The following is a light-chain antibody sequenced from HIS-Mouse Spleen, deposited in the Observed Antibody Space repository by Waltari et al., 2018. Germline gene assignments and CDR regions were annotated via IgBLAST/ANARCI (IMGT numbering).Light chain of an antibody. J-gene: IGLJ2*01. CDR3: CSYAGSSTVV. CDR1: SSDVGSYNL. CDR2: EGS. Sequence: QSALTQPASVSGSPGQSITISCTGTSSDVGSYNLVSWYQQHPGKAPKLMIYEGSKRPSGVSTSFSGSKSGNTASLTITGLQAEDEADYYCCSYAGSSTVVFGGGTKLTVL. V-gene: IGLV2-23*01.